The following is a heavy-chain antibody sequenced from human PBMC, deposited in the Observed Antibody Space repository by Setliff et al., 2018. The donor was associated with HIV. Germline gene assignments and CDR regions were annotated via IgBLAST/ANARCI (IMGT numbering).Heavy chain of an antibody. V-gene: IGHV4-4*07. CDR3: ARRDPAALSPFDC. D-gene: IGHD2-15*01. CDR1: GGSISSHY. J-gene: IGHJ4*02. CDR2: IYTSGNT. Sequence: NPSETLSLTCTVSGGSISSHYWSWIRQPAGKGLEWIGRIYTSGNTNYNPSLKSRVTMSVDTSKNQFSLKLSSVTAADTAVYYCARRDPAALSPFDCWGQGTLVTVSS.